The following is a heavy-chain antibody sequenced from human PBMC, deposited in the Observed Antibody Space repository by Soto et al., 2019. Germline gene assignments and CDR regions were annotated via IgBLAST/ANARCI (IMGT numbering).Heavy chain of an antibody. CDR1: GFTFSSYA. J-gene: IGHJ3*02. D-gene: IGHD2-15*01. Sequence: PGGSLRLSCAASGFTFSSYAMSWVRQAPGKGLEWVSAISGSGGSTYYADSAKGRFTISRDNSRNTLYLQMNSLRAEDTAVYYCAKSGGVVVAAWPLGAFDIWGQGTMVTVSS. V-gene: IGHV3-23*01. CDR3: AKSGGVVVAAWPLGAFDI. CDR2: ISGSGGST.